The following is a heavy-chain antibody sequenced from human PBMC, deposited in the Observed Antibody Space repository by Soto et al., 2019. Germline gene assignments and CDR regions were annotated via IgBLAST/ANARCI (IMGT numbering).Heavy chain of an antibody. CDR3: ARDSDTAMVPDY. J-gene: IGHJ4*02. D-gene: IGHD5-18*01. Sequence: GGAQRPSLAAPRFTLRDYYNSRIRPAPGKGLEWVSYISSSSSYTNYADSVKGRFTISRDNAKNSLYLQMNSLRAEDTAVYYCARDSDTAMVPDYWGQGTLVTVSS. CDR1: RFTLRDYY. V-gene: IGHV3-11*05. CDR2: ISSSSSYT.